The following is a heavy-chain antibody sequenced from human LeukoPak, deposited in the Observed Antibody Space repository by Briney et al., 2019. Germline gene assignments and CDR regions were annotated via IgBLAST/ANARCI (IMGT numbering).Heavy chain of an antibody. D-gene: IGHD6-13*01. CDR2: IYYVGST. CDR3: SRYSSSWYNDY. Sequence: SETLSLTCTVSSGSIDSYYWSWIRQPPGKGLEWIGYIYYVGSTDYNPSLKSRVTISVDTSKNQFSLKLRSVTAADSAVYYCSRYSSSWYNDYWGQGTLVTVSS. J-gene: IGHJ4*02. CDR1: SGSIDSYY. V-gene: IGHV4-59*01.